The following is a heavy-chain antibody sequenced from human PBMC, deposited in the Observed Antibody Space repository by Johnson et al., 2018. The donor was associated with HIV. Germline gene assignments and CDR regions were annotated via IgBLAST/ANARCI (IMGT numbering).Heavy chain of an antibody. CDR1: GFTVSSNY. V-gene: IGHV3-66*01. D-gene: IGHD3-22*01. J-gene: IGHJ3*02. CDR3: ERADYDSSGYLLNGGAFEI. CDR2: IYSGDST. Sequence: MLLVESGGGLVQPGGSLRLSCAASGFTVSSNYMSWVRQAPGKGLEWVSLIYSGDSTYYADSVKGRFTISRDNSKNTLYLQMNSLRAEDTAVYYCERADYDSSGYLLNGGAFEIWGQGTMVTVSS.